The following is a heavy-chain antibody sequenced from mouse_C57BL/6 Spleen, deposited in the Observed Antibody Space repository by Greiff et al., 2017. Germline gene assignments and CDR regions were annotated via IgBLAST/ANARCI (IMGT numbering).Heavy chain of an antibody. J-gene: IGHJ2*01. V-gene: IGHV1-62-2*01. CDR3: ARHERKFTTVVEGNYFDY. D-gene: IGHD1-1*01. CDR1: GYTFTEYT. CDR2: FYPGSGSI. Sequence: QVQLQQSGAELVKPGASVKLSCKASGYTFTEYTIHWVKQRSGQGLEWIGWFYPGSGSIKYNEKFKDKATLTADKSSSTVYMELSRLTSEDSAVXFCARHERKFTTVVEGNYFDYWGQGTTLTVSS.